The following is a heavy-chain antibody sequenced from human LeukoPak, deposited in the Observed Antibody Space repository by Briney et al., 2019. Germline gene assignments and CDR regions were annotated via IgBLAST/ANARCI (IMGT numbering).Heavy chain of an antibody. V-gene: IGHV4-39*07. Sequence: SETLSLTCTVSGGSISSSSYHWGWIRQPPGKGLEWIGSIYYSGSTYYNPSLKSRVTISVDTSKNQFSLKLSSVTAADTAVYYCARGTGYSYGYLDYWGRGTLVTVSS. J-gene: IGHJ4*02. CDR1: GGSISSSSYH. CDR2: IYYSGST. D-gene: IGHD5-18*01. CDR3: ARGTGYSYGYLDY.